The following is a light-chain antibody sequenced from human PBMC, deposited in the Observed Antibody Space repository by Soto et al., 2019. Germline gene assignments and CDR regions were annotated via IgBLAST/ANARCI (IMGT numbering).Light chain of an antibody. J-gene: IGLJ3*02. Sequence: QSVLTQPPSASGTPGQRVTISCSGSSSNIGRNTVQWYRQLPGTAPKLLIGSSDQRPSGVPDRFSGSQSGTSASLAISGLQSEDEADYICAACDDRLNAWAFGGGTKLTVL. CDR2: SSD. V-gene: IGLV1-44*01. CDR3: AACDDRLNAWA. CDR1: SSNIGRNT.